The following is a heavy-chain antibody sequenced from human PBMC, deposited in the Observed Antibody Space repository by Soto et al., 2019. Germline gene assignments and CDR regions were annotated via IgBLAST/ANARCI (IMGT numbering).Heavy chain of an antibody. J-gene: IGHJ4*02. CDR3: AIDGYFDTDYFDH. Sequence: QVQLVESGGGVVQPGRSLRLSCAASRFTFSRYPIHWVRQAPGKGLERVAVIPYDGRQKHYVDTVKGRFTISRDESDNTLYLQLSSLRPEYTAVYYCAIDGYFDTDYFDHWGQGTLVTVSS. CDR2: IPYDGRQK. D-gene: IGHD3-22*01. V-gene: IGHV3-30*04. CDR1: RFTFSRYP.